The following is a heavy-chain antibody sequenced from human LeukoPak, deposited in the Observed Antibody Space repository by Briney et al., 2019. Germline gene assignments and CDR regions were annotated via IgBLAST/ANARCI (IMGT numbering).Heavy chain of an antibody. V-gene: IGHV3-48*01. CDR1: GFTVSSNY. CDR2: ISSSSSTI. D-gene: IGHD2-15*01. Sequence: GGSLRLSCAASGFTVSSNYMSWVRQAPGKGLEWVSYISSSSSTIYYADSVKGRFTISRDNAKNSLYLQMNSLRAEDTAVYYCAKVSGGGGFDPWGQGTLVTVSS. CDR3: AKVSGGGGFDP. J-gene: IGHJ5*02.